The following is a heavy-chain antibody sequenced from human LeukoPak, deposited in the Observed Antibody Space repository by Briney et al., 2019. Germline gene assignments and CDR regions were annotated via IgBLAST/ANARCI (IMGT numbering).Heavy chain of an antibody. Sequence: GGSLRLSCAASGFTFSSYAMSWVRQAPGKGLEWVANIKKDGSEKYYVDSVKGRFTISRDNAKNSLYLQMNSLRAEGTAVYYCARDLYRIVVVPHYFDYWGQGTLVTVSS. CDR2: IKKDGSEK. CDR3: ARDLYRIVVVPHYFDY. CDR1: GFTFSSYA. J-gene: IGHJ4*02. D-gene: IGHD3-22*01. V-gene: IGHV3-7*01.